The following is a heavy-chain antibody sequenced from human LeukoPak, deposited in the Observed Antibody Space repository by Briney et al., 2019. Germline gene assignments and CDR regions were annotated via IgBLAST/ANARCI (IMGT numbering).Heavy chain of an antibody. CDR2: ISNSGSTI. CDR1: GFTFSIYE. Sequence: GGSLRLSCAASGFTFSIYEMNWVRQAPRRGLEWVSYISNSGSTIYYADSVKGRFTISRDNAKNSLYLQMNSLRAEDTAVYYCARDGNNYYYSYMDVWGKGTTVTISS. CDR3: ARDGNNYYYSYMDV. D-gene: IGHD1-26*01. J-gene: IGHJ6*03. V-gene: IGHV3-48*03.